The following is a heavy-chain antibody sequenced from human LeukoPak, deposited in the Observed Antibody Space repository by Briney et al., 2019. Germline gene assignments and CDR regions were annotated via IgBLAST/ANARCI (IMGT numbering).Heavy chain of an antibody. D-gene: IGHD6-13*01. J-gene: IGHJ4*02. CDR1: GGSFSGYY. V-gene: IGHV4-34*01. CDR3: ARLSSGSSSWYDIDY. CDR2: INHSGST. Sequence: SETLSLTCAVYGGSFSGYYWSWIRQPPGKGLEWIGEINHSGSTNYNPSLKSRVTISVDTSKNHFSLKLSSVTAADTAVYYCARLSSGSSSWYDIDYWGQGTLVTVSS.